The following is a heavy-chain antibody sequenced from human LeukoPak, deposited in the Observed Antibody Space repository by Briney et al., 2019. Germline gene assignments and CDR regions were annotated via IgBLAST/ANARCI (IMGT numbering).Heavy chain of an antibody. CDR2: IYYSGST. V-gene: IGHV4-30-4*08. D-gene: IGHD5-18*01. Sequence: PSQTLSLTCTVSGGSISSGDYYWSWIRQPPGKGLEWIGYIYYSGSTYYNPSLKSRVTIPVDTSKNQFSLKLSSVTAADTAVYYCARGAGGYSYGTFDYWGQGTLVTVSS. CDR1: GGSISSGDYY. J-gene: IGHJ4*02. CDR3: ARGAGGYSYGTFDY.